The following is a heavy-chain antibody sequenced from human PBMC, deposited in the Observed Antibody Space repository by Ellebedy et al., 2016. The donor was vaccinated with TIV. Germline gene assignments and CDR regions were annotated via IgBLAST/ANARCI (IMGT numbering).Heavy chain of an antibody. Sequence: LSLTCAASGFIFGSYGMHWVRQAPGKGLEWVTVISYEGGNEYYADSVKGRFTISRDNSKNTLYLQMNSLRAEDTAVYYCYWGQGTLVTVSS. CDR3: Y. J-gene: IGHJ4*02. V-gene: IGHV3-30-3*01. CDR1: GFIFGSYG. CDR2: ISYEGGNE.